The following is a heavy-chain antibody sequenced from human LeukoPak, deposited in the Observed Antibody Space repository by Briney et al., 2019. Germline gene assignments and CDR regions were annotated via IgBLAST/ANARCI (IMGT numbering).Heavy chain of an antibody. Sequence: SETLSLTCTVSGGSISSYYWSWIRQPPGKGLEWIGYIYTSGSTNYNPSLKSRVTISVDTSKNQFSLKLSSVTAADTAVYYCSRRMAVAATFGYWGQGTLVTVSS. CDR2: IYTSGST. J-gene: IGHJ4*02. V-gene: IGHV4-4*09. CDR3: SRRMAVAATFGY. CDR1: GGSISSYY. D-gene: IGHD6-19*01.